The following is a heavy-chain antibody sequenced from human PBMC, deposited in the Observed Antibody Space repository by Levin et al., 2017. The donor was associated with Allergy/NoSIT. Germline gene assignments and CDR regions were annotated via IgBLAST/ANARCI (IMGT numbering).Heavy chain of an antibody. CDR3: ASGYDYFDY. CDR2: ISYDGSNK. D-gene: IGHD5-12*01. V-gene: IGHV3-30-3*01. J-gene: IGHJ4*02. CDR1: GFTFSSYA. Sequence: GESLKISCAASGFTFSSYAMHWVRQAPGKGLEWVAVISYDGSNKYYADSVKGRFTISRDNSKNTLYLLMNSLRAEDTAVYYCASGYDYFDYWGQGTLVTVSS.